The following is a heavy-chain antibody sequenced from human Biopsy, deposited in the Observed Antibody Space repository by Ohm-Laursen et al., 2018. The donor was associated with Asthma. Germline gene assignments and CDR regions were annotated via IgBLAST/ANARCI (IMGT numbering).Heavy chain of an antibody. CDR2: ISYGGSSI. Sequence: SLRLSCTASRFTYEMHWVRQAPGKGLEWVAVISYGGSSIYYADSVKGQFTISRDNSKNTLSLQMNSLTAEDTAVYYCAREGVAGTHIEDWGQGTLVTVSS. D-gene: IGHD6-19*01. CDR1: RFTYE. V-gene: IGHV3-30-3*01. CDR3: AREGVAGTHIED. J-gene: IGHJ4*02.